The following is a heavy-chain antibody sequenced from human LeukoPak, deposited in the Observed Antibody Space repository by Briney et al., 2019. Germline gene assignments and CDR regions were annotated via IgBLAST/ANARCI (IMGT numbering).Heavy chain of an antibody. Sequence: SETLSLTCAVSGYSISSGYYWGWIRQPPGKGLEWIGSIYHSGNTYYNPSLKSRVTISVDTSKNQFSLNLSSVTAAGTAVYYCARDSLPLGYCSGGSCRQPDYWGQGTLVTVSS. J-gene: IGHJ4*02. CDR3: ARDSLPLGYCSGGSCRQPDY. CDR2: IYHSGNT. V-gene: IGHV4-38-2*02. CDR1: GYSISSGYY. D-gene: IGHD2-15*01.